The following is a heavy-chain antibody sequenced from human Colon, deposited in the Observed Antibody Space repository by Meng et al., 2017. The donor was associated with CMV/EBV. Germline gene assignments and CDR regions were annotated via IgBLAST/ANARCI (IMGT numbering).Heavy chain of an antibody. CDR1: GFNFNVYW. CDR2: IHNDGSSS. CDR3: VRDFGRSGSTNAFDI. J-gene: IGHJ3*02. D-gene: IGHD3/OR15-3a*01. Sequence: GGSLSLSCVYSGFNFNVYWMHWVRQAPGKGLVWVSRIHNDGSSSSYVDSVKGRFTISRDNTKKTVYLQMNSLGAEGTAVYYCVRDFGRSGSTNAFDIWGQGTMVTVSS. V-gene: IGHV3-74*01.